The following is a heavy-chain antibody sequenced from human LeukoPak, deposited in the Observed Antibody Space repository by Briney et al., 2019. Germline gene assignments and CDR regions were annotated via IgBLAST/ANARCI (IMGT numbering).Heavy chain of an antibody. J-gene: IGHJ6*02. Sequence: ASVKVSCKASGGTFSSYAISWVRQAPGQGLEWMGRIIPILGIANYAQKFQGRVTITADKSTSTAYMELRSLRSDDTAVYYCARGMCSGGSCYGMDVWGQGTTVTVSS. V-gene: IGHV1-69*04. CDR2: IIPILGIA. CDR1: GGTFSSYA. CDR3: ARGMCSGGSCYGMDV. D-gene: IGHD2-15*01.